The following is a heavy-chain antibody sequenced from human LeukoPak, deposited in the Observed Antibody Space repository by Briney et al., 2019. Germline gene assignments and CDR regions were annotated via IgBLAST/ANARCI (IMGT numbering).Heavy chain of an antibody. CDR3: ARHARQLVLIFDY. J-gene: IGHJ4*02. V-gene: IGHV1-69*05. CDR1: GGTFSSYA. Sequence: GSSVKVSCKASGGTFSSYAISWVRQAPGQGLEWMGGIIPIFGTANYAQKFQGRVTITTDESTSTAYMELSSLRSEDTVVYYCARHARQLVLIFDYWGQGTLVTVSS. D-gene: IGHD6-13*01. CDR2: IIPIFGTA.